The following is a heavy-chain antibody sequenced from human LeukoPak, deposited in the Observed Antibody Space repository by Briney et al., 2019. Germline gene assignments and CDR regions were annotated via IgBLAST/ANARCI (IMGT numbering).Heavy chain of an antibody. CDR1: GGSISTTNYY. J-gene: IGHJ4*02. CDR2: IYYSGNT. V-gene: IGHV4-39*01. D-gene: IGHD3/OR15-3a*01. CDR3: ARQTGSGLFILP. Sequence: IPSETLSLTCTVSGGSISTTNYYWGWIRQPPGKGLEWIGSIYYSGNTYYNASLKSQVSISIDTSKNQFSLRLTSVTAADTAVYYCARQTGSGLFILPGGQGTLVTVSS.